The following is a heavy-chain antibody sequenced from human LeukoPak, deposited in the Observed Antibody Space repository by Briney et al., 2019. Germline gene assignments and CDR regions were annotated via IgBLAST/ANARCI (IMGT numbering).Heavy chain of an antibody. CDR2: IYHSGST. Sequence: SQTLSLTCAVSGGSISSGGYSWSWIRQPPGKGLEWNGYIYHSGSTYYNPSLKSRVTISVDTSKNQFSLKLSSVTAADTAVYYCARGIGMATILARRKYYDAFDIWGQGTMVTVSS. D-gene: IGHD5-24*01. CDR1: GGSISSGGYS. V-gene: IGHV4-30-2*01. CDR3: ARGIGMATILARRKYYDAFDI. J-gene: IGHJ3*02.